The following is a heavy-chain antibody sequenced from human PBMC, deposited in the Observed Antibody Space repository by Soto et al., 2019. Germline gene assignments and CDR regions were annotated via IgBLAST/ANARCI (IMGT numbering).Heavy chain of an antibody. CDR1: GYTFTSYG. D-gene: IGHD4-17*01. CDR3: ATYEYGDYAFDI. Sequence: GASVKVSCKASGYTFTSYGISWVRQAPGQGLEWMGWISAYNGNTNYAQKLQGRVTMTTDTSTSTAYMELRSLRPDDTAVYYCATYEYGDYAFDIWGQGTMVTVSS. CDR2: ISAYNGNT. V-gene: IGHV1-18*01. J-gene: IGHJ3*02.